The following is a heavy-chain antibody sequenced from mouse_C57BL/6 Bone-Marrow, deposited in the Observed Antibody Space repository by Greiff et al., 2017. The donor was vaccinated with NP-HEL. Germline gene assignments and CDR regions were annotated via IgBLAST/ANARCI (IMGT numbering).Heavy chain of an antibody. V-gene: IGHV2-5*01. J-gene: IGHJ1*03. CDR2: IWRGGST. Sequence: QVQLKESGPGLVQPSQSLSITCTVSGFSLTSYGVHWVRQSPGKGLEWLGVIWRGGSTDYNAAFMSRLSITKDNSKSQVFFKMNSLQADDTAIYYCAKNQDYDYDVWYFDVWGTGTTVTVSS. D-gene: IGHD2-4*01. CDR1: GFSLTSYG. CDR3: AKNQDYDYDVWYFDV.